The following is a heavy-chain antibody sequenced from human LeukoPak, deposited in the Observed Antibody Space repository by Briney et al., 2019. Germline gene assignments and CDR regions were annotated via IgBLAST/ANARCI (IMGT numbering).Heavy chain of an antibody. J-gene: IGHJ4*02. CDR3: ARLQLRHCSRTSCANEFDY. CDR2: ISGGGGST. D-gene: IGHD2-2*01. V-gene: IGHV3-23*01. CDR1: GFTFSNYA. Sequence: GGSLRLSCAASGFTFSNYAMSWVRQAPGKGLEWVSTISGGGGSTYYADSVKGRFTISRDNSQNKMHLQMHSLRAEDTAVYYCARLQLRHCSRTSCANEFDYWGQGTLVTVSS.